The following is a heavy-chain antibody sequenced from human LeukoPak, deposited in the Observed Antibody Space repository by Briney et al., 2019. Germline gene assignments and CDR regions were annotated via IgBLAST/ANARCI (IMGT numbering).Heavy chain of an antibody. D-gene: IGHD1-26*01. CDR3: ARGELFYDY. J-gene: IGHJ4*02. CDR2: IHHSGST. Sequence: SETLSLTCTVSGGSISSGGYYWSWIRQSPGKGLEWIGYIHHSGSTFYNPSLKSRVIISVDTSKNQFSLKLNSVTAADTAVYYCARGELFYDYWGQGTLVTVSS. CDR1: GGSISSGGYY. V-gene: IGHV4-30-4*01.